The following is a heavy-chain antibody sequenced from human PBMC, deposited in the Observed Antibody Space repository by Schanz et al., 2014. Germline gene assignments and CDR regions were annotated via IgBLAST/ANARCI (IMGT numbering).Heavy chain of an antibody. J-gene: IGHJ3*02. CDR2: IRYDGSKI. D-gene: IGHD4-17*01. CDR3: AKDPHRDYGGKPQAFDI. Sequence: QVPLVESGGGVVQPGGSLRLSCAASGFTFRTYGMHWVRQAPGKGMEWVAFIRYDGSKIYYADSVKGRFTISRDNSKNTLYLQMNSLRAEDTALYYCAKDPHRDYGGKPQAFDIWGQGTMVTVSS. V-gene: IGHV3-30*02. CDR1: GFTFRTYG.